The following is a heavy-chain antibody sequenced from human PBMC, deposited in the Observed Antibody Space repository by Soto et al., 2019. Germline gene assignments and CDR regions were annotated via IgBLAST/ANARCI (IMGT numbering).Heavy chain of an antibody. D-gene: IGHD3-3*02. V-gene: IGHV6-1*01. CDR3: ARISRSSFDY. CDR1: GDSVSSNSAA. Sequence: SQTLSLTCAISGDSVSSNSAAWNCIIQSPSRVLEWLGRTYYRSKWYNDYAASVKSRITINPDTSKNQFSLQLNSVTPEDTAVYYCARISRSSFDYWGQGTLVTVSS. J-gene: IGHJ4*02. CDR2: TYYRSKWYN.